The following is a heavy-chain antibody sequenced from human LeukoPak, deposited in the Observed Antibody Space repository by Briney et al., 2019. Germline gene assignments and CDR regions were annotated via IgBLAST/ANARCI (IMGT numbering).Heavy chain of an antibody. CDR2: IFNIGPA. CDR1: GASVSTSPYY. D-gene: IGHD5-18*01. V-gene: IGHV4-61*10. J-gene: IGHJ6*03. CDR3: ARTTEGGYTYGYFYYYYMDV. Sequence: SETLSLTCKVSGASVSTSPYYWTWIRQPAGKGLEWIGRIFNIGPANYNPSLKSRVTISVDTSKNQFSLKLTSVTAADTAVYYCARTTEGGYTYGYFYYYYMDVWGKGTTVTISS.